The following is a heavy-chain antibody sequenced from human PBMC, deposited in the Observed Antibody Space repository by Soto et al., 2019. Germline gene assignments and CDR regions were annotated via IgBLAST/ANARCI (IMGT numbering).Heavy chain of an antibody. CDR1: GGSISSYY. CDR3: AVQLTTSWHSWFDP. Sequence: PSETLSLTCTVSGGSISSYYWSWIRQPPGKGLEWIGFIYNTGSSDYNPSLRSRVTISVDTSKNQFSLNLKSVTAADTAVYYCAVQLTTSWHSWFDPCGQATLVTVSS. V-gene: IGHV4-59*12. CDR2: IYNTGSS. J-gene: IGHJ5*02. D-gene: IGHD2-2*01.